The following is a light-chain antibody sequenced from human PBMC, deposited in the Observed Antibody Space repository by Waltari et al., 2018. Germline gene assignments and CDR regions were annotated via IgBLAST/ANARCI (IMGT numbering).Light chain of an antibody. Sequence: DIQMTQSPSSLSASVGDRVTITCQASQDIRKNLNWFQQKPGKAPQVLIFAASNSQAAVPSRFSGSGSGTDFAFTSSSLQPQDIGTYFCQQYANLPLTFGGGTRVEIK. CDR1: QDIRKN. CDR2: AAS. CDR3: QQYANLPLT. J-gene: IGKJ4*01. V-gene: IGKV1-33*01.